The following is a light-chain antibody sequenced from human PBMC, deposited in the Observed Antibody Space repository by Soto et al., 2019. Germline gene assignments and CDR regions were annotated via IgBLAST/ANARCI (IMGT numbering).Light chain of an antibody. V-gene: IGKV2-28*01. CDR3: MQALETSYS. J-gene: IGKJ2*01. CDR2: LSS. Sequence: DIVMTQSPLSLPVTPGEPASISCRSSQSLLRNGYNYLDWYLQKPGQSPQLLMYLSSNRASGVPDRFSGSGSGTDFTLKISRVEAEDVGVYYCMQALETSYSFGQGTKLQIK. CDR1: QSLLRNGYNY.